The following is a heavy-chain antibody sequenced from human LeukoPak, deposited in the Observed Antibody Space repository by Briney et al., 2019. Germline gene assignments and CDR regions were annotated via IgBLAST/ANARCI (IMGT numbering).Heavy chain of an antibody. CDR3: AWSRGSGSMDH. D-gene: IGHD3-10*01. CDR1: GFTFSSYG. J-gene: IGHJ4*02. Sequence: PGGSLRLSCAASGFTFSSYGMHWVRQAPGKGLEWVAVISYDGSNKYYADSVKGRFTISRDNSKNTLYLQMNSLRVEGTAVYYCAWSRGSGSMDHRGQGTLVTVSS. V-gene: IGHV3-30*03. CDR2: ISYDGSNK.